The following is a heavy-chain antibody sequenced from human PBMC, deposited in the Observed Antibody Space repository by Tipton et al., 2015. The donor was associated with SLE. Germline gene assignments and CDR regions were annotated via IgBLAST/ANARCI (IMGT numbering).Heavy chain of an antibody. J-gene: IGHJ1*01. D-gene: IGHD3-9*01. V-gene: IGHV3-30*02. CDR2: IRYDGSDD. CDR3: VKDYFVYLHQ. Sequence: SLRLSCAASGFTFSSYGMHWVRQAPGQGLEWLAFIRYDGSDDSYADAVKGRFTISRDTSSNTLFLHMNSLKVEDTATYYCVKDYFVYLHQWGQGTLVTVPS. CDR1: GFTFSSYG.